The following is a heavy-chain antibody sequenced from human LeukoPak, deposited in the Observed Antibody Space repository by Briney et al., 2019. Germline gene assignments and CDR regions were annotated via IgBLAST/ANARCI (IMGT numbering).Heavy chain of an antibody. CDR1: GDSISSNY. CDR3: AREIKWELRNWFDP. CDR2: IYYTGST. Sequence: SETLSLTCTVSGDSISSNYWSWIRQPPGKGLEWIGYIYYTGSTNYNPSLKSRVTISVDTSKNQFSLKLSSVTAADTAVYYCAREIKWELRNWFDPWGQGTLVTDSS. D-gene: IGHD1-26*01. V-gene: IGHV4-59*01. J-gene: IGHJ5*02.